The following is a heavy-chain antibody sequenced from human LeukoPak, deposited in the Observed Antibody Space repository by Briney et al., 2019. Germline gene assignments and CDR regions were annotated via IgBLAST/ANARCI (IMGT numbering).Heavy chain of an antibody. Sequence: PGGSLRLSCAASGFTFSSYGMHWVRQAPDKGLEWVAVISYDGSNKYYADSVKGRFTISRDNAKKSLYLQMNSLRAEDTAVYYCARGRNSDYWGRGTLVTVSS. CDR1: GFTFSSYG. CDR3: ARGRNSDY. D-gene: IGHD1-14*01. J-gene: IGHJ4*02. V-gene: IGHV3-30*03. CDR2: ISYDGSNK.